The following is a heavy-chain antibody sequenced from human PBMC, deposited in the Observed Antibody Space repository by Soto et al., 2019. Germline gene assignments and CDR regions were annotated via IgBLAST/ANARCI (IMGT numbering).Heavy chain of an antibody. CDR2: ISSSSSNI. J-gene: IGHJ4*02. Sequence: EVQLVESGGGLVQPGGSLRLSCGASGFTFSSYSMNWVRQAPGKGLEWVSYISSSSSNIYYADSVKGRFTISRDNAKNSLYLQMNTLRAEDTAVYYCARDRAEYCSGIRCNEFDYWGQGTLVTVSS. CDR1: GFTFSSYS. D-gene: IGHD2-15*01. CDR3: ARDRAEYCSGIRCNEFDY. V-gene: IGHV3-48*01.